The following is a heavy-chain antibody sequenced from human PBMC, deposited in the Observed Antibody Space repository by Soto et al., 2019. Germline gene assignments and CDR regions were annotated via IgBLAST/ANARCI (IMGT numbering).Heavy chain of an antibody. Sequence: QVQLVESGGGVVQPGRSLRLSCAASGLTFSSYAMHWVRQAPGKGLEWVAVISYDGSNKYYADSVKGRFTISRDNSKNTLYLQMNSLRAEDTAVYYCASPKLPRTYYYYGMDVWGQGTTVTVSS. J-gene: IGHJ6*02. CDR3: ASPKLPRTYYYYGMDV. CDR1: GLTFSSYA. V-gene: IGHV3-30-3*01. D-gene: IGHD2-15*01. CDR2: ISYDGSNK.